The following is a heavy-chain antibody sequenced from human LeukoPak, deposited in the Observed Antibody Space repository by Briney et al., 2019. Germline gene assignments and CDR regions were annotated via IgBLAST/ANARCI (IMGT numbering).Heavy chain of an antibody. CDR2: SNAGNGNT. CDR3: ARDGGESAVAGTHYYYGMDV. Sequence: GASVKVSCTASGYTFTSYAMHWVRQAPGQRLEWMGWSNAGNGNTKYSQEFQGRVTITRDTSASTAYMELSSLRSEDMAVYYCARDGGESAVAGTHYYYGMDVWGQGTTVTVSS. CDR1: GYTFTSYA. V-gene: IGHV1-3*02. J-gene: IGHJ6*02. D-gene: IGHD6-19*01.